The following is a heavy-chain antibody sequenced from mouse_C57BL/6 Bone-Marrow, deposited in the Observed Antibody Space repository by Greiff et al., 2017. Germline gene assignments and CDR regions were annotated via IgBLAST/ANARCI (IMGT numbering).Heavy chain of an antibody. V-gene: IGHV7-1*01. CDR3: ARDAGGPFDY. Sequence: EVKVVESGGGLVQSGRSLRLSCATSGFTFSDFYMEWVRQAPGKGLEWIAASRNKANDYTTEYSASVKGRFIVSRDTSQSILYLQMNALRAEDTAIYYCARDAGGPFDYWGQGTTLTVSS. CDR1: GFTFSDFY. CDR2: SRNKANDYTT. J-gene: IGHJ2*01.